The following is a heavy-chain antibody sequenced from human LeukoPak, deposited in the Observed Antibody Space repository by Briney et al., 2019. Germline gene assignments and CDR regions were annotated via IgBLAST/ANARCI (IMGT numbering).Heavy chain of an antibody. D-gene: IGHD4-17*01. J-gene: IGHJ4*02. CDR2: INPNSGGT. CDR3: ARTYGDYPNY. CDR1: GYTFTSYD. Sequence: ASVKVSCKASGYTFTSYDINWVRQATGQGLEWMGWINPNSGGTNYAQKFQGRVTMTRDTSISTAYMELSRLRSDDTAVYYCARTYGDYPNYWGQGTLVTVSS. V-gene: IGHV1-2*02.